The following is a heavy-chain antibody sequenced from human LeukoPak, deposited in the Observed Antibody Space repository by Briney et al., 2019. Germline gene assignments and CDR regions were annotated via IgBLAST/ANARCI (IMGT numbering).Heavy chain of an antibody. D-gene: IGHD1-26*01. CDR3: ARLATSRLRGVY. CDR2: INHSGST. V-gene: IGHV4-34*01. Sequence: SETLSLTCAVYGGSFSGYYWSWIRQPPGKGLGWIGEINHSGSTNYNPSLKSRVTISVDTSKNQFSLKLSSVTAADTAVYYCARLATSRLRGVYWGQGTLVTVSS. J-gene: IGHJ4*02. CDR1: GGSFSGYY.